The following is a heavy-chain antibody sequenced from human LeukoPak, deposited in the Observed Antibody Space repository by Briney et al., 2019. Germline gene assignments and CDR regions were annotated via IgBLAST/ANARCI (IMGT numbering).Heavy chain of an antibody. CDR2: IIPIFGTA. V-gene: IGHV1-69*05. CDR3: ARGPPVRYYYYYMDV. Sequence: APVKVSCKASGGTFSSYAISWVRQAPGQGLEWMGGIIPIFGTANYAQKFQGRVTITTDESTSTAYMELSSLRSEDTDVYYCARGPPVRYYYYYMDVWGKGTTVTVSS. J-gene: IGHJ6*03. CDR1: GGTFSSYA.